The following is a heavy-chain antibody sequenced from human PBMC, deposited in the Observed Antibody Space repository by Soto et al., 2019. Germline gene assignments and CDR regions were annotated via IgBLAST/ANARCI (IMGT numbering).Heavy chain of an antibody. CDR1: GGTFSSYA. D-gene: IGHD3-10*01. Sequence: QVQLVQSGAEVKKPGSSVKVSCKASGGTFSSYAISWVRQAPGQGLEWMGGIIPIFGTANYAQKFQGRVTITADESTSAAERERGSLRPEDRGVYYCAREMGRGARGPGGGDYWGQGTLVTVSS. CDR2: IIPIFGTA. J-gene: IGHJ4*02. V-gene: IGHV1-69*01. CDR3: AREMGRGARGPGGGDY.